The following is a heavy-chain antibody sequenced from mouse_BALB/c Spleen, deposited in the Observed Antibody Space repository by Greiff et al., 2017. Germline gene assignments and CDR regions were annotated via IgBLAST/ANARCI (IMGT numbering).Heavy chain of an antibody. V-gene: IGHV3-2*02. CDR2: ISYSGST. D-gene: IGHD1-1*01. J-gene: IGHJ3*01. CDR1: GYSITSDYA. CDR3: ASPYYGSSYAWFAY. Sequence: EVQLQESGPGLVKPSQSLSLTCTVTGYSITSDYAWNWIRQFPGNKLEWMGYISYSGSTSYNPSLKSRISITRDTSKNQFFLQLNSVTTEDTATYYCASPYYGSSYAWFAYWGQGTLVTVSA.